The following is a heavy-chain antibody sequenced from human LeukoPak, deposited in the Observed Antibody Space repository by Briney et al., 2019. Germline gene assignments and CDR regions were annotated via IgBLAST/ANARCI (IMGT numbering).Heavy chain of an antibody. CDR1: GFTFDDYA. V-gene: IGHV3-9*03. J-gene: IGHJ4*02. Sequence: GGSLRLSCAASGFTFDDYAMHWVRQAPGKGLEWASGISWNSGSIGYADSVKGRFTISRDNAKNSLYLQMNSLRAEDMALYYCAKALLRGYCSGGSCHPFDYWGQGTLVTVSS. CDR3: AKALLRGYCSGGSCHPFDY. D-gene: IGHD2-15*01. CDR2: ISWNSGSI.